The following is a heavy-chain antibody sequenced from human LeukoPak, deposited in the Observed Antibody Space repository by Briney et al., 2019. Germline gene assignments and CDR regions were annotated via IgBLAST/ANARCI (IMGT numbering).Heavy chain of an antibody. CDR2: ISWNGGNI. CDR3: AKAHSWFSPYFDN. Sequence: GRSLRLSCAASGFIFDVYGVHWARQAPGRGLEGVSGISWNGGNIDYADSVKGRFTISRDNAKNSLYLQMNSLRAEDTALYYCAKAHSWFSPYFDNWGQGTLVTVSS. CDR1: GFIFDVYG. J-gene: IGHJ4*02. D-gene: IGHD6-13*01. V-gene: IGHV3-9*01.